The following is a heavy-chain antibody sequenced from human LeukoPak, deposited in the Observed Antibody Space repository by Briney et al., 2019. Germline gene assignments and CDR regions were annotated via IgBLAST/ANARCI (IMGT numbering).Heavy chain of an antibody. V-gene: IGHV3-7*01. J-gene: IGHJ4*02. CDR3: ARGRPGGDYYMYGDY. D-gene: IGHD2-21*01. CDR1: GFTFSTYW. CDR2: IKQDGGEK. Sequence: GGSLSLSCAASGFTFSTYWMSWVRQAPGRGLEWVANIKQDGGEKYYVDSVKGRFTISRDNAKDSLFLQMNSLRAEDTAVYFCARGRPGGDYYMYGDYWGQGTLVTVSS.